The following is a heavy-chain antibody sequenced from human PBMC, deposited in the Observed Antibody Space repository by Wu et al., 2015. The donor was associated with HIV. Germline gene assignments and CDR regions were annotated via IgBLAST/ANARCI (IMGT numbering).Heavy chain of an antibody. D-gene: IGHD2-8*02. CDR3: ARDRDCTDTNCLSYYYMDV. V-gene: IGHV1-2*02. CDR1: GYTFTDFF. Sequence: QVQLVQSGAEVKKPGASVKVSCKASGYTFTDFFIHWVRQAPGQGLEWMGWVSPNTGGTNYAQKFQGRVTMTRDTSISTAYMELRSLRSDDTAIYYCARDRDCTDTNCLSYYYMDVWGKGSTVTVSS. CDR2: VSPNTGGT. J-gene: IGHJ6*03.